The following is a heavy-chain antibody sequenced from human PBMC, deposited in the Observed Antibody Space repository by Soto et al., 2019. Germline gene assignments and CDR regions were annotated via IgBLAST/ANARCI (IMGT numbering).Heavy chain of an antibody. CDR3: ARESEDLTSNFDY. J-gene: IGHJ4*02. CDR2: ISSTTNYI. Sequence: GSLRRSGSASVFTFTIHSVNWVLEAPWKGLEWVSSISSTTNYIYYGDSMKGRFTISRDNAKNSLYLEMNSLRAEDTAVYYCARESEDLTSNFDYWGQGTLLTVSS. CDR1: VFTFTIHS. V-gene: IGHV3-21*06.